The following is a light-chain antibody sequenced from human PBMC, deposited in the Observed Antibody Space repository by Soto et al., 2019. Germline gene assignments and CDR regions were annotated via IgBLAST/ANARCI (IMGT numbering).Light chain of an antibody. Sequence: DIPMTQSPTSLSASVGDRVTITCRASQGIRTFVAWYQQKPGKAPKLLIYAASTLQSGVPARFSGSGSGTDVTLTINSLQPEDVATYSCQKYSSVPVFGPGTKVEI. V-gene: IGKV1-27*01. CDR2: AAS. CDR1: QGIRTF. J-gene: IGKJ3*01. CDR3: QKYSSVPV.